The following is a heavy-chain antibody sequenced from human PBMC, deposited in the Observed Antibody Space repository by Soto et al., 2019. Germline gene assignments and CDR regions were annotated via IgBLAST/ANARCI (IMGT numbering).Heavy chain of an antibody. Sequence: SETLSLTCAVYGGSFSGYYWSWIRQPPGKGLEWIGEINHSGGTNYNPSLKSRVTISVDTSKNQFSLKMSSVTAADTAVYYCARGRRRQLVRFPGNWFDPWGQGALVTVSS. V-gene: IGHV4-34*01. J-gene: IGHJ5*02. D-gene: IGHD6-6*01. CDR1: GGSFSGYY. CDR2: INHSGGT. CDR3: ARGRRRQLVRFPGNWFDP.